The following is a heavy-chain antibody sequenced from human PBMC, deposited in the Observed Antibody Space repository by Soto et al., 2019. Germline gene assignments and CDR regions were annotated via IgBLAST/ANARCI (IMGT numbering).Heavy chain of an antibody. V-gene: IGHV4-59*01. D-gene: IGHD3-16*01. CDR2: IYYSGST. CDR3: AREDWDLGRNDY. J-gene: IGHJ4*02. CDR1: GGSISSYY. Sequence: SETLSLTCTVSGGSISSYYWSWIRQPPGKGLEWIGYIYYSGSTNYNPSLKSRVTISVGTSKNQFSLKLSSVTAADTAVYYCAREDWDLGRNDYWGQGTLVTVSS.